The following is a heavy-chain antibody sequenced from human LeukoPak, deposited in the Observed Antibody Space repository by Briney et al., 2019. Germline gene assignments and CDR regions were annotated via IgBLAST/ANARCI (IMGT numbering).Heavy chain of an antibody. CDR1: GFTFSSYA. CDR3: AKGLYDSSGYVRLNWFDP. CDR2: ISGSGGST. Sequence: TGGSLRLSCAASGFTFSSYAMSWVRQAPGKGLEWVSAISGSGGSTYYADSVKGRFTISRDNSKNTLYLQMNSLRAEDTAVYYCAKGLYDSSGYVRLNWFDPWGQGTLVTVSS. D-gene: IGHD3-22*01. J-gene: IGHJ5*02. V-gene: IGHV3-23*01.